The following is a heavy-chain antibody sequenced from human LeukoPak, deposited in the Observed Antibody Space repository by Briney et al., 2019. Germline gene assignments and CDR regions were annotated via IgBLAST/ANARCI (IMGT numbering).Heavy chain of an antibody. CDR3: ARAQGYYDFWSGYYHFGHWFDP. CDR2: INHSGST. Sequence: SETLSLTCAVYGGSFSGYYWSWIRQPPGKGLEWIGEINHSGSTNYNPSLKSRVTISVDTSKNQFSLKLSSVTAADTAVYYCARAQGYYDFWSGYYHFGHWFDPWGQGTLVTVSS. V-gene: IGHV4-34*01. J-gene: IGHJ5*02. CDR1: GGSFSGYY. D-gene: IGHD3-3*01.